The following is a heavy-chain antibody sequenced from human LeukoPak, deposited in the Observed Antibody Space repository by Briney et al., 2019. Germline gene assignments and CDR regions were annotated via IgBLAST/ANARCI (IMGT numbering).Heavy chain of an antibody. CDR2: INPNSGGT. J-gene: IGHJ4*02. CDR3: ARGFPYDSSGYSY. CDR1: GYTFTGYY. Sequence: ASVKVSCKASGYTFTGYYMHWVRQAPGQGLEWMGWINPNSGGTNYAQKFQGRVTMTRDTSISTAYMELSRLRSDDTAVYYCARGFPYDSSGYSYWGQGTLVTVSS. D-gene: IGHD3-22*01. V-gene: IGHV1-2*02.